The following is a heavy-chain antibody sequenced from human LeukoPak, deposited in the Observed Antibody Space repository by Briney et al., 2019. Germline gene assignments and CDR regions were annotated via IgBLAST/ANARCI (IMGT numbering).Heavy chain of an antibody. Sequence: GASVKVSCKASRYTFTDHYMHWVRQAPGQVLEWMGWINPNSGGTNYAQKFQGRVTMTRDTSISTAYMELSRLRSDDTAVYYRARDGIAAAGISGAYYMDVWGKGTTVTISS. V-gene: IGHV1-2*02. CDR3: ARDGIAAAGISGAYYMDV. CDR2: INPNSGGT. D-gene: IGHD6-13*01. J-gene: IGHJ6*03. CDR1: RYTFTDHY.